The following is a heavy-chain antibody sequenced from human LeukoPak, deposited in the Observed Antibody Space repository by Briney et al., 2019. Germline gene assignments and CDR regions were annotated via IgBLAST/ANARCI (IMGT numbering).Heavy chain of an antibody. CDR2: IYYSGST. J-gene: IGHJ4*02. CDR1: GGSISSGGYY. D-gene: IGHD3-3*01. CDR3: ARGNDFWSGYYPQTTFDY. Sequence: SQTLSLTCTVSGGSISSGGYYWSWIRQHPGKGLEWIGYIYYSGSTYYNPSLKSRVTISVDTSKNQFSLKLSPVTAADTAVYYCARGNDFWSGYYPQTTFDYWGQGTLVTVSS. V-gene: IGHV4-31*03.